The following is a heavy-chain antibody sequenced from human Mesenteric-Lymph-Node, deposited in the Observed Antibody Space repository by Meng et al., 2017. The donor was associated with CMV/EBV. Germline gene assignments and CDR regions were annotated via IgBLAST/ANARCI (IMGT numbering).Heavy chain of an antibody. CDR3: AKLVWFGESPSDY. Sequence: GESLKISCAASGFTFSSYAMNWVRQAPGKGLEWVSVISGSGDSTYYADSVKGRFTISRDNSKNTLYLQMNSLRAEDTAVYYCAKLVWFGESPSDYWGQGTQVTVSS. CDR2: ISGSGDST. V-gene: IGHV3-23*01. CDR1: GFTFSSYA. D-gene: IGHD3-10*01. J-gene: IGHJ4*02.